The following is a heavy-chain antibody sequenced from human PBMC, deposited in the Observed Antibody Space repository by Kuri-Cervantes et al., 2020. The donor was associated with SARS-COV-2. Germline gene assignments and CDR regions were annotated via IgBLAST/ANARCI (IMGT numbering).Heavy chain of an antibody. CDR3: ARDRYNWNIDY. J-gene: IGHJ4*02. Sequence: GGSLRRSCAASGFTFSSYSMNWVRQAPGKGLEWVSSISSSSSYIYYADSVKGRFTISRDNAKTSLYLQMNSLRAEDTAVFYCARDRYNWNIDYWGQGTLVTVSS. V-gene: IGHV3-21*01. CDR1: GFTFSSYS. D-gene: IGHD1-20*01. CDR2: ISSSSSYI.